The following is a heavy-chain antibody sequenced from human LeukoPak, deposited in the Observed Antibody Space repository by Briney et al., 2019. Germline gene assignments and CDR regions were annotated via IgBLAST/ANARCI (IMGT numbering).Heavy chain of an antibody. J-gene: IGHJ4*02. CDR1: GDSVSSSSAA. V-gene: IGHV6-1*01. CDR3: ARYLGIGSQRYYFDY. Sequence: SQTLSLTCAISGDSVSSSSAAWRWIRQSPSGGLEWLGRTYYRSKCHDDYAVSVKGRITINPDTSKNQFSLQLSSVTPEDTAVYYCARYLGIGSQRYYFDYWGQGTLVAVS. CDR2: TYYRSKCHD. D-gene: IGHD6-19*01.